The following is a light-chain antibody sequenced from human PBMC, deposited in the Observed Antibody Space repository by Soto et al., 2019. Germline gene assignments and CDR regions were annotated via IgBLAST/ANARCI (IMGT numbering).Light chain of an antibody. J-gene: IGLJ1*01. Sequence: QCVLTQPASVYGSPGQSITISCTGASSDVGGYNFVTWYQQHPGEAPKLMIHDVSSRASGVPNRFSGSKSGTTAPLTISGLQAEDEADYYCCSYASSTSYVFGTGTKSPS. V-gene: IGLV2-14*03. CDR3: CSYASSTSYV. CDR1: SSDVGGYNF. CDR2: DVS.